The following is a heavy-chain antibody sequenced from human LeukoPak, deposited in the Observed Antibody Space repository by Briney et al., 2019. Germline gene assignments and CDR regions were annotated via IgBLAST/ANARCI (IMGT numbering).Heavy chain of an antibody. CDR1: GGSITSGDYY. Sequence: PSQTLSLTCTVSGGSITSGDYYWSWLRQPPGKGLEWIGYIYYSGRTYYNPSLKSRVSISVDTSKNQFSLKLSSVTAADTAVYYCARVYDSWSGYSFGAFNIWGQGTMVTVSS. V-gene: IGHV4-30-4*01. D-gene: IGHD3-3*01. CDR3: ARVYDSWSGYSFGAFNI. J-gene: IGHJ3*02. CDR2: IYYSGRT.